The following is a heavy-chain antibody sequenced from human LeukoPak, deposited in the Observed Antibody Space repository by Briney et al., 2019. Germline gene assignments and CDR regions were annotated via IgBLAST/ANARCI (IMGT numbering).Heavy chain of an antibody. V-gene: IGHV1-46*01. CDR3: ARDTMTAAGNHYYYYGMDV. CDR2: INPSGGST. CDR1: GYTFTSYY. J-gene: IGHJ6*02. Sequence: RGASVTVSCKASGYTFTSYYMHWVRQAPGQGLEWMGIINPSGGSTSYAQKFQGRVTMTRDTSTSTVYMELSSLRSEDTAVYYCARDTMTAAGNHYYYYGMDVWGQGTTVTVSS. D-gene: IGHD6-13*01.